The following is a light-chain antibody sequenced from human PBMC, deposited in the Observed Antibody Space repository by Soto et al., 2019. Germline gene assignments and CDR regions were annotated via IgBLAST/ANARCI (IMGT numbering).Light chain of an antibody. Sequence: IQMTQSPSSLSASVGDRVTITCRASQGISNSLAWYQQEPGKVPKLLIYDASTLQSGVSSRFSGSGSGTDFTLTISSLQPEDVATYYCQKYDSAPEAFGQGTKVDIK. CDR2: DAS. CDR1: QGISNS. V-gene: IGKV1-27*01. J-gene: IGKJ1*01. CDR3: QKYDSAPEA.